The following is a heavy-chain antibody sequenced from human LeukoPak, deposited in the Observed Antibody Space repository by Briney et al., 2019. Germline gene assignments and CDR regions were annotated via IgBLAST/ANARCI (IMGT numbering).Heavy chain of an antibody. CDR2: ISHSGST. D-gene: IGHD2-21*02. Sequence: SETLSLTCTVSAGSIRTYYWSWIRQPPAKGLEWIGCISHSGSTDYNPSLKSRLTMSVDTSKNQFSLKLTSVTAADTAMYYCARGLRPRDYYYYGLDVWGPGTTVTVSS. CDR1: AGSIRTYY. J-gene: IGHJ6*02. V-gene: IGHV4-59*01. CDR3: ARGLRPRDYYYYGLDV.